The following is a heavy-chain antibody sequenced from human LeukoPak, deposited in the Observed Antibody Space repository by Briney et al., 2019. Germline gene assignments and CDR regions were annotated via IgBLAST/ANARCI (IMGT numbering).Heavy chain of an antibody. CDR1: GFTFCDFY. D-gene: IGHD3-10*01. V-gene: IGHV3-11*01. CDR3: ARDGMGSYDQ. CDR2: ISASGHSM. Sequence: GGSLRLSCAASGFTFCDFYMFWIRQAPGKGLEWVSYISASGHSMYYGDSVKGRFTISRDNAKNSLYLQMNSLRAEDTAVYYCARDGMGSYDQWGQGTLVTVSS. J-gene: IGHJ4*02.